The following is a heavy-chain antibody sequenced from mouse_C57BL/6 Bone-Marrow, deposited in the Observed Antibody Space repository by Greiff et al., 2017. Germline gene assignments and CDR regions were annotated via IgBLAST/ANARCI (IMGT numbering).Heavy chain of an antibody. V-gene: IGHV1-82*01. CDR2: IYPGDGDT. D-gene: IGHD1-1*01. CDR1: GYAFSSSW. CDR3: ARRLRAWFAY. J-gene: IGHJ3*01. Sequence: VQLVESGPELVKPGASVKISCKASGYAFSSSWMNWVKQRPGKGLEWIGRIYPGDGDTNYNGKFKGKATLTADKSSSTAYMQLSSLTSEDSAVYFWARRLRAWFAYWGQGTLVTVSA.